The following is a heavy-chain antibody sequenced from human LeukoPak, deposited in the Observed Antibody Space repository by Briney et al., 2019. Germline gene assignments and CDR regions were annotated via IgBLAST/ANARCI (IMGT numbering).Heavy chain of an antibody. CDR1: GYTFTGYY. Sequence: ASVKVFCKASGYTFTGYYMQLVRQAPGQGLEWIGRLNPNSGGTNYAQKFQGRVPMTRETAMSTAYMELSRLRSDDTAVYYCARVEGSGSYDYWGQGTLVTVSS. V-gene: IGHV1-2*06. D-gene: IGHD1-26*01. CDR2: LNPNSGGT. J-gene: IGHJ4*02. CDR3: ARVEGSGSYDY.